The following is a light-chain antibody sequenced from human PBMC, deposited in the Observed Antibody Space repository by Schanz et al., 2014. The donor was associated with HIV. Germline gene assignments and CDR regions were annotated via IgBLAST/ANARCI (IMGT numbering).Light chain of an antibody. CDR1: STDVGTYNL. CDR3: CSYADGGTYV. CDR2: EDN. V-gene: IGLV2-23*01. Sequence: QSVLTQPASVSGSPGQSITISCTGTSTDVGTYNLVSWYQQRPGAAPKVIIYEDNKRPSGVSPRFSASKSGNSASLKILGLQPEDEADYYCCSYADGGTYVFGTGTKLTVL. J-gene: IGLJ1*01.